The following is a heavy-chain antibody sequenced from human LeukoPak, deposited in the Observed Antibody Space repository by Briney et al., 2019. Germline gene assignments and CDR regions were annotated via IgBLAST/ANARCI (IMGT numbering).Heavy chain of an antibody. CDR1: GGTFSSSS. CDR3: ARRAGYQLPKEMYLYY. V-gene: IGHV1-69*13. Sequence: ASVKVSCKASGGTFSSSSISWVRQAPGQGLEWMGGIIPIFGTANYAQKFQGRVTITADEPTRTAYMKLSSLRSEDTAVYYCARRAGYQLPKEMYLYYWGQGTLVTVSS. CDR2: IIPIFGTA. D-gene: IGHD2-2*01. J-gene: IGHJ4*02.